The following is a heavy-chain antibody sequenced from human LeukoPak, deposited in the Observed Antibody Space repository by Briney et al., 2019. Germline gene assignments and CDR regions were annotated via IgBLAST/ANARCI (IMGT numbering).Heavy chain of an antibody. J-gene: IGHJ5*02. CDR2: IRNDASNT. Sequence: GGSLRLSCAASGFTFSSYGMHWVRQAPGKGLDWVASIRNDASNTYYADSVKGRFSISRDNSKNTVYLQMNSLIPEDTAVYYCAKRAGSAWSAGAWGQGTLVTVSS. V-gene: IGHV3-30*02. CDR1: GFTFSSYG. D-gene: IGHD3-10*01. CDR3: AKRAGSAWSAGA.